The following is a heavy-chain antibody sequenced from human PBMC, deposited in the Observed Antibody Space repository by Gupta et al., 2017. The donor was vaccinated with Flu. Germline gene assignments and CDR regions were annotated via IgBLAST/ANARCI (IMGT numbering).Heavy chain of an antibody. V-gene: IGHV3-15*01. CDR1: GFTFSNAW. CDR3: TTAENPDRAAAGTEGDY. D-gene: IGHD6-13*01. J-gene: IGHJ4*02. Sequence: EVQLVESGGGLVKPGGSLRLSCAASGFTFSNAWMSWVRQAPGKGLEWVGRIKSKTDGGTTDYAAPVKGRVTISRDDSKNTLYLQMNSLKTEETAVYYCTTAENPDRAAAGTEGDYWGQGTLVTVSS. CDR2: IKSKTDGGTT.